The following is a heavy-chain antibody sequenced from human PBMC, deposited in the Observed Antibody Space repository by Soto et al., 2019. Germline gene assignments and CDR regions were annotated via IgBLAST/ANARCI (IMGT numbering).Heavy chain of an antibody. J-gene: IGHJ6*02. V-gene: IGHV3-23*01. CDR3: AKVPIFGVVSRSYGMDV. CDR1: GFTFSSYA. D-gene: IGHD3-3*02. CDR2: ISGSGVST. Sequence: EVQLLESGGGLVQPGGSLRLSCAASGFTFSSYAMNWVRQAPGKGLEWVSAISGSGVSTYYADSVKGRFTISRDNSKNTLYLQMNSLRAEDTAVYYCAKVPIFGVVSRSYGMDVWAKGPQSPSP.